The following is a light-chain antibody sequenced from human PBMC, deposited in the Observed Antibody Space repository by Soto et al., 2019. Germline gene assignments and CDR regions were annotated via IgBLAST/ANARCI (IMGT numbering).Light chain of an antibody. V-gene: IGLV2-23*01. CDR3: CSYAGSSTYV. J-gene: IGLJ1*01. Sequence: QSALTQPASVSGSPGQSITISCTGTSSDVGTYNLVSWYQHHPGKAPKLMIYEGSKRPSGVSNRFSGSKSGNTASLKISGLQAEDEADYYCCSYAGSSTYVFGTWTKFTVL. CDR2: EGS. CDR1: SSDVGTYNL.